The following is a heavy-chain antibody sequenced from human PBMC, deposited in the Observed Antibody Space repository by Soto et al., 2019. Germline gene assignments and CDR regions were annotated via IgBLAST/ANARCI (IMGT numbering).Heavy chain of an antibody. Sequence: ASVKVSCKASGYTFTTYVIHWVRQAPGQRLEWMGWVNAGNGNTKYSQNFQGRVTFTRDTSATTAFMELSSLRSEDTAVYYCARDHFPTYYYDSSGYCVAYWGQGTLVTVSS. CDR1: GYTFTTYV. CDR2: VNAGNGNT. V-gene: IGHV1-3*01. D-gene: IGHD3-22*01. CDR3: ARDHFPTYYYDSSGYCVAY. J-gene: IGHJ4*02.